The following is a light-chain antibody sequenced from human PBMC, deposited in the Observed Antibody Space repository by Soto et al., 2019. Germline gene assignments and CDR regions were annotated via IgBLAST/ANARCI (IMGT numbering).Light chain of an antibody. V-gene: IGKV1-8*01. CDR3: QQYYSYPYT. CDR1: QGISSY. CDR2: APS. J-gene: IGKJ2*01. Sequence: AIRMTQSPSSLSASTGDRVTITCRARQGISSYLAWYQQKPGKAPKLLIYAPSTLQGGVPSRFSGSGSGTDFTLTNSCLQSEDFATYYCQQYYSYPYTFGQGTKLEIK.